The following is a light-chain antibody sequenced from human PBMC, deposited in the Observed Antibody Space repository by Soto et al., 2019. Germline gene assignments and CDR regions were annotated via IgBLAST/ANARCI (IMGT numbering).Light chain of an antibody. CDR1: TSDVGTYSL. J-gene: IGLJ3*02. CDR2: GVD. V-gene: IGLV2-23*02. Sequence: QSALTQPVSVSGSPGQSITISCTGTTSDVGTYSLVSWYQQHPGKAPKLIIYGVDKRPSGVSDRFSGSKSGNRASLTISGLQAEDEADYYCCSYASTITGVFGGGTKLTVL. CDR3: CSYASTITGV.